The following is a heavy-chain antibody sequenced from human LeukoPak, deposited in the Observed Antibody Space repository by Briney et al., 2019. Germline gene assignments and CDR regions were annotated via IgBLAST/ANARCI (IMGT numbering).Heavy chain of an antibody. J-gene: IGHJ6*03. D-gene: IGHD6-19*01. CDR1: GGTFSSYA. CDR3: AKDPFSGWRFYYYMDV. Sequence: SVKVSCKASGGTFSSYAISWVRQAPGQGLEWMGGIIPIFGTANYAQKFQGRVTITTDESTSTAYMELSSLRSEDTAVYYCAKDPFSGWRFYYYMDVWGKGTTVTVSS. CDR2: IIPIFGTA. V-gene: IGHV1-69*05.